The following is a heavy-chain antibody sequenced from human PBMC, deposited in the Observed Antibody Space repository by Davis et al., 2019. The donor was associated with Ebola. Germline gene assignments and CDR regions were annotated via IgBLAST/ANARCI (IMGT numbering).Heavy chain of an antibody. Sequence: GESLKISCAASGFTFSGSAMHWVRQASGKGLEWVGRIRSKANSYATAYAASVKGRFTISRDDSKNTAYLQMNSLKTEDTAVYYCASRPLVGATRAAYYYYGMDVWGQGTTVTVSS. CDR1: GFTFSGSA. J-gene: IGHJ6*02. D-gene: IGHD1-26*01. CDR2: IRSKANSYAT. V-gene: IGHV3-73*01. CDR3: ASRPLVGATRAAYYYYGMDV.